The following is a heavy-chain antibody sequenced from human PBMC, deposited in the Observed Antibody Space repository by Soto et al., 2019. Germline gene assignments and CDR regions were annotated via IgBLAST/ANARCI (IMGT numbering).Heavy chain of an antibody. V-gene: IGHV3-23*01. D-gene: IGHD3-10*01. CDR2: ISGSGGST. CDR3: AKDVEYYDGSGSYYWDYYGFDP. Sequence: EVQLLESGGGLVQPGGSLRLSCAASGFTFSSYAMSWVRQAPGKGLEWVSAISGSGGSTYYADSVKGRFTISRDNSKNTLYLQMHSLRAEDTAVYYCAKDVEYYDGSGSYYWDYYGFDPWGQGTLVTVSS. J-gene: IGHJ5*02. CDR1: GFTFSSYA.